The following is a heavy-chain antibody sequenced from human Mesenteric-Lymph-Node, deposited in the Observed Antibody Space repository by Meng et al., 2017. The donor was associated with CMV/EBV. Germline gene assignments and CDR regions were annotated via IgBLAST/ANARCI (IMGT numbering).Heavy chain of an antibody. J-gene: IGHJ6*02. CDR2: ISSSSSYI. D-gene: IGHD3-3*01. CDR3: TTDRTKYYDFWSGYLYYYYGMDV. CDR1: GFTFSSYS. Sequence: GESLKISCAASGFTFSSYSMNWVRQAPGKGLEWVSSISSSSSYIYYADSVKGRFTISRDNAKNSLYLQMNSLKTEDTAVYYCTTDRTKYYDFWSGYLYYYYGMDVWGQGTTVTVSS. V-gene: IGHV3-21*03.